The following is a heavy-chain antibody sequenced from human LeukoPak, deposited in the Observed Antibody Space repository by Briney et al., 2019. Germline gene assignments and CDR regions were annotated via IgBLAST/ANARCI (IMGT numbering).Heavy chain of an antibody. Sequence: PWGSLRLSCAASGFTVSSNYMSCVRQAPGKGLEWVSVIYSGGSTYYADSVKGRFTISRDNSKNMLYLQMNSLRAEDTAVYYCARDSSGAGYYFDYWGQGTLVTVSS. CDR1: GFTVSSNY. CDR2: IYSGGST. J-gene: IGHJ4*02. CDR3: ARDSSGAGYYFDY. V-gene: IGHV3-66*02. D-gene: IGHD3-22*01.